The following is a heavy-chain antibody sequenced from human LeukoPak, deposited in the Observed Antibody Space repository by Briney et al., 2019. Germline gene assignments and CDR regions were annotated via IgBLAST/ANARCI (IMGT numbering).Heavy chain of an antibody. D-gene: IGHD4-17*01. CDR1: EVMSSTSA. V-gene: IGHV3-23*01. J-gene: IGHJ4*02. CDR2: ISGSGEDT. Sequence: GGSLRLSCAASEVMSSTSAVSWVRQAPGKGLEWVSAISGSGEDTYYADSVKGRFTISRDSSKNTVYLQMISLRAEDTAVYYCAKLPLAVTKDYSDYWGQGTLVTVSS. CDR3: AKLPLAVTKDYSDY.